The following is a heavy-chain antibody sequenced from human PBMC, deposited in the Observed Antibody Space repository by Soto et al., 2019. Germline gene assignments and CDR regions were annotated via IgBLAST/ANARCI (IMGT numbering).Heavy chain of an antibody. Sequence: GGSLRLSCAASGFIFSTYLMSWVRQAPGKGLEWVANIKQGGNEKFYVDSVKGRFTISRDNDKKSLYLQMDSLRVEDTAVYYCVGALTYEVPYYYYGMDVWGQGTTVTVSS. J-gene: IGHJ6*02. CDR1: GFIFSTYL. V-gene: IGHV3-7*01. CDR2: IKQGGNEK. CDR3: VGALTYEVPYYYYGMDV. D-gene: IGHD3-16*01.